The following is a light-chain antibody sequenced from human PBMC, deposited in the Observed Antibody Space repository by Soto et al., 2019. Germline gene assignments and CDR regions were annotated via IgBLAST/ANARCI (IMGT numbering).Light chain of an antibody. V-gene: IGLV2-11*01. Sequence: QPALTQPRSVSGSPGQSVTISCTGTSSDVGGYNYVSWYQQHPGKAPKVMIYDVSKRPSGVPDRFSGSKSGNTASLTISGLQAEDEADYYCCSYAGRYTYVFGTGTKVTVL. J-gene: IGLJ1*01. CDR2: DVS. CDR1: SSDVGGYNY. CDR3: CSYAGRYTYV.